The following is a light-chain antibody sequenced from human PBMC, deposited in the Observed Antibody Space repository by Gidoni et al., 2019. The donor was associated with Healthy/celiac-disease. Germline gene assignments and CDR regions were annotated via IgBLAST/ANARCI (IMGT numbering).Light chain of an antibody. CDR2: GAS. Sequence: EIVLTHSPGTLSLSPGERATLSCRASQSVSSSYLAWYQQKPGQAPRLLIYGASSRATSIPDRFSGSGSGTDFTLTISRLEPEDFAVYYCQQYGRTFGQGTKLEIK. CDR1: QSVSSSY. J-gene: IGKJ2*01. CDR3: QQYGRT. V-gene: IGKV3-20*01.